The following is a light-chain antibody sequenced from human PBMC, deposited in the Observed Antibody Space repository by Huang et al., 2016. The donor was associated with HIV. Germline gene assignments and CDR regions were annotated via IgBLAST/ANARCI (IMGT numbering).Light chain of an antibody. CDR1: QSFTSS. V-gene: IGKV3-15*01. Sequence: EIVMTQSPASLSVSPGERATLSCRASQSFTSSLAWYQQKPGQAPRLLIYDASTRATGIPARFSGSGSGTEFTLTISSLQSEDFAVYYCQQYNNWQTFGQGTKLQIK. CDR2: DAS. CDR3: QQYNNWQT. J-gene: IGKJ2*01.